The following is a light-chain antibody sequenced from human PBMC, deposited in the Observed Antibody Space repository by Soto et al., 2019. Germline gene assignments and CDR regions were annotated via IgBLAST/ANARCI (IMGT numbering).Light chain of an antibody. V-gene: IGLV1-40*01. J-gene: IGLJ2*01. CDR3: QSYDSRGDVL. Sequence: QSVLPPPPSVSGAPGQRVTISCTGSSSNIGAGYDVHWYQQLPGTAPKLLIHGNSNRPSGVPDRFSGSKSGTSASLAITGLQAEDEADYYFQSYDSRGDVLFGGGTKLTVL. CDR2: GNS. CDR1: SSNIGAGYD.